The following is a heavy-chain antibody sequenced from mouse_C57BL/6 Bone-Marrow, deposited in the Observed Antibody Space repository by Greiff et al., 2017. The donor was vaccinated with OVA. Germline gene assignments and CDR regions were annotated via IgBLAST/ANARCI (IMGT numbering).Heavy chain of an antibody. J-gene: IGHJ1*03. CDR3: ARDAPITTVVARYFDV. D-gene: IGHD1-1*01. CDR2: SRNKANDYTT. CDR1: GFTFSDFY. Sequence: EVMLVESGGGLVQSGRSLRLSCATSGFTFSDFYMEWVRQAPGKGLEWIAASRNKANDYTTEYSASVKGRFIVSRDTSQSILYLQMNALRAEDTAIYYCARDAPITTVVARYFDVWGTGTTVTVSS. V-gene: IGHV7-1*01.